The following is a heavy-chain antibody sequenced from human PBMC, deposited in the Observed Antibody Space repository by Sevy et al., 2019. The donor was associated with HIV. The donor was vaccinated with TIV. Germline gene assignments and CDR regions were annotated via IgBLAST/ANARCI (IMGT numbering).Heavy chain of an antibody. CDR2: ITSSSITI. CDR3: ARGGGYNYGVGNYFDS. V-gene: IGHV3-48*01. CDR1: GFTLNSYG. Sequence: GGSLRLSCAASGFTLNSYGMNWVRQAPGRGLEWVSYITSSSITIYYADSVKGRFTISRDNAKNSLYLQMNSLRAEDTAVYYCARGGGYNYGVGNYFDSWGQGTLVTVSS. J-gene: IGHJ4*02. D-gene: IGHD5-18*01.